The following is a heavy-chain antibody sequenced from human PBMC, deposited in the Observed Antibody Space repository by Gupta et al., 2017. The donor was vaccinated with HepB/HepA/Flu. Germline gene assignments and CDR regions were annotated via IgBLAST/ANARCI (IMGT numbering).Heavy chain of an antibody. Sequence: EVQLVESGGGLVQPGGSLRLSCAASGFTFNGYSMDWVRQAPGKGLEWVSFISDNAGSTIYYADPVKGRFTISRDNSENSLYLQMNSLRDEDTAVYYCARDLTWKYFDYWGHGTLVTVSS. D-gene: IGHD1-1*01. CDR2: ISDNAGSTI. CDR1: GFTFNGYS. V-gene: IGHV3-48*02. J-gene: IGHJ4*01. CDR3: ARDLTWKYFDY.